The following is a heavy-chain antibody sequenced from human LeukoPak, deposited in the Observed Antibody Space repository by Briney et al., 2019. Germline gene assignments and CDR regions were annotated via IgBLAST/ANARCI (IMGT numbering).Heavy chain of an antibody. D-gene: IGHD3-10*01. Sequence: SSETLSLTCAVYGGSFSGYYWGWIRQPPGKGLEWIGEINHSGSTNYNPSLKSRVTISVDTSKNQFSLKLSSVTAADTAVYYCARLPVYGSGSRYWGQGTLVTVSS. CDR1: GGSFSGYY. CDR3: ARLPVYGSGSRY. CDR2: INHSGST. J-gene: IGHJ4*02. V-gene: IGHV4-34*01.